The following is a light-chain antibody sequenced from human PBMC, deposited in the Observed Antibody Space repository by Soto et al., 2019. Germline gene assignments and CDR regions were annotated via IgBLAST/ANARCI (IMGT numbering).Light chain of an antibody. Sequence: DIQLTQSPSSLSASVGDRVTITCRARQSINDYLNWYQQHPGKAPKLLIYAASTLQRGVPSRFSGSGSGTYFTLTISSLQPEDFATYYCQQTFSSRYTFGQGTKLEIK. CDR3: QQTFSSRYT. J-gene: IGKJ2*01. CDR2: AAS. CDR1: QSINDY. V-gene: IGKV1-39*01.